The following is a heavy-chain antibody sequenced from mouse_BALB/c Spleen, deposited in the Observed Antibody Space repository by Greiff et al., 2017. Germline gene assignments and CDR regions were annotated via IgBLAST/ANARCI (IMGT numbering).Heavy chain of an antibody. J-gene: IGHJ4*01. CDR3: ARSYDYGGWAMDY. Sequence: QVQLKQSGAELARPGASVKMSCKASGYTFTSYTMHWVKQRPGQGLEWIGYINPSSGYTNYNQKFKDKATLTADKSSSTAYMQLSSPTSEDSAVYYCARSYDYGGWAMDYWGQGTSVTVSS. CDR2: INPSSGYT. V-gene: IGHV1-4*01. D-gene: IGHD2-4*01. CDR1: GYTFTSYT.